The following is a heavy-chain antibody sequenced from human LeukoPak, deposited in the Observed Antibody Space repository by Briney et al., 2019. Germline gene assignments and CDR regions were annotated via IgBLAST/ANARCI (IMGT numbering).Heavy chain of an antibody. Sequence: ASETLSRTCTVCGGSISSYYWSWIRQPAGKGLEWIRRIYTSGCTNYNPSLKSRVTMSVDTSKNQFSLKLSSVTAADTAVYYCARDRRGRDGYNYYYDYWGQGTMVTVSS. CDR2: IYTSGCT. J-gene: IGHJ4*02. D-gene: IGHD5-24*01. V-gene: IGHV4-4*07. CDR1: GGSISSYY. CDR3: ARDRRGRDGYNYYYDY.